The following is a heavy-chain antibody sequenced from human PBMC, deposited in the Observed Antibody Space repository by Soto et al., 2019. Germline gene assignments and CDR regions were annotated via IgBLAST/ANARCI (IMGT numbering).Heavy chain of an antibody. V-gene: IGHV1-3*01. CDR3: ARDPVGNSSSWYSWFDP. D-gene: IGHD6-13*01. CDR1: GYTFTSYA. Sequence: ASVKVSCKASGYTFTSYAMHWVRQAPGQRLEWMGWINAGNGNTKYSQKFQGRVTITRDTSASTAYMELSSLRSEDTAVYYCARDPVGNSSSWYSWFDPWGQETLVTVSS. J-gene: IGHJ5*02. CDR2: INAGNGNT.